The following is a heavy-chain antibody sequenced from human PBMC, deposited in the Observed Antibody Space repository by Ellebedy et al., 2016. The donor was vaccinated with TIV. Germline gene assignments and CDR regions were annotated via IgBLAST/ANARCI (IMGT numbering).Heavy chain of an antibody. D-gene: IGHD1-14*01. CDR1: GYTFITYS. J-gene: IGHJ6*02. CDR2: INPAGGGT. V-gene: IGHV1-46*01. Sequence: AASVKVSCKASGYTFITYSMHCVRQAPGEGLEWMGMINPAGGGTTYAQKFQGRVSMTRDTSTNTVYMELSSLRSEDTATYYCARGKVPDTYYYKGLDVWGQGTTVTVSS. CDR3: ARGKVPDTYYYKGLDV.